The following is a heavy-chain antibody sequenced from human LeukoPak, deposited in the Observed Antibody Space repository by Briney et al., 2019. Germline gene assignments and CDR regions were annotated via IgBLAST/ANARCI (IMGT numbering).Heavy chain of an antibody. CDR3: ANRAEIDH. CDR1: GFNFNNFA. V-gene: IGHV3-23*01. D-gene: IGHD3-9*01. J-gene: IGHJ1*01. Sequence: GGSLSHSCAASGFNFNNFAMSWVRQAPGKGPEWLSAMTGPADTTYYAESVKGRFTISRDYSKSMVYLQMNSLRVEDTAIYYCANRAEIDHWGQGTLPTVSS. CDR2: MTGPADTT.